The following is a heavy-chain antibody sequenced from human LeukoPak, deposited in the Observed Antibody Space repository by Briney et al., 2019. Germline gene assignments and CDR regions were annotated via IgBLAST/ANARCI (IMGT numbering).Heavy chain of an antibody. V-gene: IGHV4-34*01. D-gene: IGHD3-22*01. CDR3: ARLDMIVVEDWFDP. CDR2: INHSGST. J-gene: IGHJ5*02. Sequence: SETLSLTCAVYGGSFSGYYWSWIRQPPGKGLEWIGEINHSGSTNYNPSLKSRVTISVDTSKNQFSLKLSSVTAADTAVYYCARLDMIVVEDWFDPWGQGTLVTVSS. CDR1: GGSFSGYY.